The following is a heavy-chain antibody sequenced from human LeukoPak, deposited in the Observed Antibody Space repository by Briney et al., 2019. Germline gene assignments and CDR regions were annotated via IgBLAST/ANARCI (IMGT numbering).Heavy chain of an antibody. CDR2: INTNTGNP. D-gene: IGHD6-19*01. Sequence: ASVKVSCKASGYTFTSYAMNWVRQAPGQGLEWMGWINTNTGNPTYAQGLTGRFVFSLDTSVSTAYLQISSLKAEDTAVYYCARDLAVADRYYFDYWGQGTLVTVSS. CDR1: GYTFTSYA. V-gene: IGHV7-4-1*02. J-gene: IGHJ4*02. CDR3: ARDLAVADRYYFDY.